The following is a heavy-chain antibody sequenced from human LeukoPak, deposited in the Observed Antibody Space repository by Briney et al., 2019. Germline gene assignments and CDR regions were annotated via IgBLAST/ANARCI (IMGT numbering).Heavy chain of an antibody. CDR3: ARGPRVLGVVLSSHWFFDV. CDR2: MNPKTGNT. D-gene: IGHD3-3*01. J-gene: IGHJ2*01. CDR1: GYTFSSYD. V-gene: IGHV1-8*01. Sequence: ASVKVSCTASGYTFSSYDINWVRQAAGQGLEWMGWMNPKTGNTGYAQKFQGRLSFTRNTSINTAYMELSSLRSEDMAVYYCARGPRVLGVVLSSHWFFDVWGRGTLVTVSS.